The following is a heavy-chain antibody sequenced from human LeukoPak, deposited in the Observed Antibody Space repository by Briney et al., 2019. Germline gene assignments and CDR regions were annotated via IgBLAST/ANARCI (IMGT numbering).Heavy chain of an antibody. Sequence: RTGGSLRLSCAASGFTFDDHGMSWVRQAPGKGLEWVSGINWNGGSTGYADSVKGRFTISRDNAKNSLYLQMNSLRAEDTALYYCARDLETYYYDSSGYNYWGQGTLVTVSS. CDR3: ARDLETYYYDSSGYNY. V-gene: IGHV3-20*04. D-gene: IGHD3-22*01. J-gene: IGHJ4*02. CDR1: GFTFDDHG. CDR2: INWNGGST.